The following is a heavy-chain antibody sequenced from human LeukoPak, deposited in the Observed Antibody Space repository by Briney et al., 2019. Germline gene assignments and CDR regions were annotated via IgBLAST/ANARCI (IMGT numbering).Heavy chain of an antibody. CDR2: IYSGGST. J-gene: IGHJ4*02. CDR1: GFTVSSNY. Sequence: GGSLRLSCAASGFTVSSNYMSWVRQAPGKGLEWVSVIYSGGSTYYADSVKGRFTISRDNSKNTLYLQMNSLRAEDTAVYYCATPRRGPDATYFDYWGQGTLVTVSS. V-gene: IGHV3-53*01. CDR3: ATPRRGPDATYFDY. D-gene: IGHD1-14*01.